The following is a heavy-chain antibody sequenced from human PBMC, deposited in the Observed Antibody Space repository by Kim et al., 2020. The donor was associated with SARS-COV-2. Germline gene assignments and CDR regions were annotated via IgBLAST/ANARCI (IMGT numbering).Heavy chain of an antibody. CDR1: GFIFRTYS. J-gene: IGHJ2*01. V-gene: IGHV3-48*04. D-gene: IGHD3-10*01. CDR2: ISSNGSVA. Sequence: GGSLRLSCAVSGFIFRTYSMNWVRQAPGKGLEWISYISSNGSVAYYADSVRGRFTISRDNAKNSLSLQMNSLRAEDTATYYCARDPPVEAVLVPGVYF. CDR3: ARDPPVEAVLVPGVYF.